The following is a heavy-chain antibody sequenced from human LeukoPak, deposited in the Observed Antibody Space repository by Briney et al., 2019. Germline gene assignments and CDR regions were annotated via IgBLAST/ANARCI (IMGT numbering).Heavy chain of an antibody. Sequence: GGSLRLSCAASGFTFSSYAMSWVRQAPGKGLEWVSAISGSGGSPYYAASVKGRFPISRHNSKNALYLQMNSLRGEDTAVYYCAKIPLLVLITGYCQHWGQGTLVSVSS. J-gene: IGHJ1*01. D-gene: IGHD3-22*01. V-gene: IGHV3-23*01. CDR2: ISGSGGSP. CDR3: AKIPLLVLITGYCQH. CDR1: GFTFSSYA.